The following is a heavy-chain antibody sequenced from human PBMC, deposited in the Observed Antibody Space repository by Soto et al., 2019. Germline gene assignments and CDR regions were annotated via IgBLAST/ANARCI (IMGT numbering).Heavy chain of an antibody. CDR3: ARERDHDYIWGSYRYTTGNAFDI. D-gene: IGHD3-16*02. J-gene: IGHJ3*02. Sequence: GGSLRLSCAASGFTFSSYSLNWVRQAPGKGLEWVSYINSISTTIYYADSVKGRFTISRDNAKNSLYLQMNSLRAEDTAVYYCARERDHDYIWGSYRYTTGNAFDIWGQGTMVTVSS. CDR2: INSISTTI. V-gene: IGHV3-48*01. CDR1: GFTFSSYS.